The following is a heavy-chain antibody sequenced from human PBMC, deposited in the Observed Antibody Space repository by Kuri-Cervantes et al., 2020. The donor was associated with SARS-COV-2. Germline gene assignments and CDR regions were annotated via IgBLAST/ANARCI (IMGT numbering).Heavy chain of an antibody. Sequence: SETLSPTCTVSGGSISSHYWSWIRQPPGKGLEWIGYIYYSGSTNYNPSLKSRVTISVDTSKNQFSLKLSSATAADTAVYYCARPLEGGDYFDYWGQGTLVTVSS. V-gene: IGHV4-59*11. CDR1: GGSISSHY. J-gene: IGHJ4*02. D-gene: IGHD3-16*01. CDR2: IYYSGST. CDR3: ARPLEGGDYFDY.